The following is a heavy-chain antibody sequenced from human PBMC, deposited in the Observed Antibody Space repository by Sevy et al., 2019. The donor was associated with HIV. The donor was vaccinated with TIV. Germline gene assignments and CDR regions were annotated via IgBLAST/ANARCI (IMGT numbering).Heavy chain of an antibody. CDR3: VRGSTGTFGH. Sequence: GGSLRLSCAASEFTLSIYWMHWVRQVPGKGMVWVSHINSDGKIKRYADSVEGRFTISRDNAEKTVYLQMNSLRADDTAVYYCVRGSTGTFGHWGQGTLVTVSS. CDR1: EFTLSIYW. J-gene: IGHJ4*02. D-gene: IGHD3-9*01. V-gene: IGHV3-74*01. CDR2: INSDGKIK.